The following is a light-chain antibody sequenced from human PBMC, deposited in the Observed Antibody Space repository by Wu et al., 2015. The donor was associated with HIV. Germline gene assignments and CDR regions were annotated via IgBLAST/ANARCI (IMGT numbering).Light chain of an antibody. J-gene: IGKJ4*01. CDR3: QQRSNWPPLLT. V-gene: IGKV3-11*01. CDR2: DAS. CDR1: QSVSSY. Sequence: EIVLTQSPATLSLSPGERATLSCRASQSVSSYLAWYQQKPGQAPGLLIYDASNRATGIPARFSGSGSGTDFTLTISSLEPEDFAVYYCQQRSNWPPLLTFGGGTKVEI.